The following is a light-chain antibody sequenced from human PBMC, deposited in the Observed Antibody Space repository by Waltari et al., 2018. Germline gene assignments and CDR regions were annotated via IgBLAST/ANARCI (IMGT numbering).Light chain of an antibody. CDR1: QSVSSN. CDR3: QQYNNWPPRAT. Sequence: IVMTQSPANRSVSPGERATLSARASQSVSSNLALYQQKPGQAPRLLMYGASTRATGIPARFSGSGSGTEFTLTISSLQSEDFALYYCQQYNNWPPRATFGGGTKVELK. J-gene: IGKJ4*01. CDR2: GAS. V-gene: IGKV3D-15*01.